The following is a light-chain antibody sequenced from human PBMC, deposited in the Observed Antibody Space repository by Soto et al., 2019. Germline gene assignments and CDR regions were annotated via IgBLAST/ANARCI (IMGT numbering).Light chain of an antibody. J-gene: IGLJ1*01. V-gene: IGLV2-14*03. Sequence: QSVLTQPASVSGSPGQSITIPCSGTSSDIGAYDYVSWYQQHPGRAPKLIIYEVFHSFSGLFYCFSGSKSGNTASLTISARQAEDEGDYYCTSFAPGRIYVFGSGTKVTVL. CDR1: SSDIGAYDY. CDR2: EVF. CDR3: TSFAPGRIYV.